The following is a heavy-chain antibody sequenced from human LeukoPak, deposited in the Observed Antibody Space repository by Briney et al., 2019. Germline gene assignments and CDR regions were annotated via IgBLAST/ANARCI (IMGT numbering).Heavy chain of an antibody. CDR2: VYYTGST. V-gene: IGHV4-39*01. D-gene: IGHD4-11*01. J-gene: IGHJ3*02. CDR1: GDSIHSSVYY. Sequence: PSETLSLTCTVSGDSIHSSVYYWGWVRQPPGKGLEWVGNVYYTGSTFYNPSLVSRVTISVDTSKNQFSLKLSSMTAADTAVYFCARHSGPVIPDGLDIWGQGTMVTVSA. CDR3: ARHSGPVIPDGLDI.